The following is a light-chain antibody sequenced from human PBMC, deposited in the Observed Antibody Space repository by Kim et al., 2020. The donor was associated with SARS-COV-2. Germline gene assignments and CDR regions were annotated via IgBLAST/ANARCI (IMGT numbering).Light chain of an antibody. V-gene: IGLV1-44*01. CDR3: AAWDDSLNGWV. Sequence: GQGVAITCSGTTSTIGSNPVNWYQQPPGTAPKLLIYSNNQRPSGVPDRFSGSKSGTSASLAISGLQSEDEADYYCAAWDDSLNGWVFGGGTQLTVL. CDR1: TSTIGSNP. J-gene: IGLJ3*02. CDR2: SNN.